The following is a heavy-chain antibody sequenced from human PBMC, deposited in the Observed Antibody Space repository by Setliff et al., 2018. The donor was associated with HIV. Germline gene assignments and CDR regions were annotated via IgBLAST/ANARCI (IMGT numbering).Heavy chain of an antibody. J-gene: IGHJ3*02. D-gene: IGHD3-22*01. CDR2: INHSGRT. V-gene: IGHV4-34*01. Sequence: SETLSLTCAVYGGSFSDNYWSWIRQSPGKGLEWIGEINHSGRTKHSPSLRSRVSISVDTSKTQFSLKLSSVTAADTAVYYCARQGAGYYYDSSDYYTGNGFDIWGQGTMVTVSS. CDR1: GGSFSDNY. CDR3: ARQGAGYYYDSSDYYTGNGFDI.